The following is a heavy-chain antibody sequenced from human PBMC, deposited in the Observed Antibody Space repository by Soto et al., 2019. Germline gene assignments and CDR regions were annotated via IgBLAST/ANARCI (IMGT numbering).Heavy chain of an antibody. V-gene: IGHV4-39*01. D-gene: IGHD4-17*01. CDR1: GGSISSSSYY. CDR3: ARQTIDYGDYLDV. J-gene: IGHJ6*03. Sequence: PSETLSLTCTVSGGSISSSSYYWGWIRQPPGKGLAWIGSIYYSGSTYYNPSLKSRVTISVDTSKNQISLKLSSVTASTTAVYYCARQTIDYGDYLDVWGKGTTDDVSS. CDR2: IYYSGST.